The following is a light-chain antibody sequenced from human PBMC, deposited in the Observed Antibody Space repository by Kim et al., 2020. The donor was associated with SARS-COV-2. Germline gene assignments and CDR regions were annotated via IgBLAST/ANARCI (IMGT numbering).Light chain of an antibody. CDR3: QVWDVTSDHYV. J-gene: IGLJ1*01. CDR1: NIGNKY. Sequence: SYELTQPPSVSVAPGKAATVTCGANNIGNKYVHWYQQKPGQAPVLVIYSNTDRPSGIPERFSGSNSGNTATLTTSRVEAGDEADYYCQVWDVTSDHYVFGTGTRSPS. V-gene: IGLV3-21*04. CDR2: SNT.